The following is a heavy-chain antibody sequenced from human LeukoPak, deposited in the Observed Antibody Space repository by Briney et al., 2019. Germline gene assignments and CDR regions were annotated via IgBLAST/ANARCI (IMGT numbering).Heavy chain of an antibody. CDR3: AKESGGVGATTSFDY. J-gene: IGHJ4*02. D-gene: IGHD1-26*01. V-gene: IGHV3-23*01. CDR2: ISGSGGST. CDR1: GFSLNSYA. Sequence: GGSVTLSCGVWGFSLNSYAVSGLRRARGGGGVGVSAISGSGGSTYNADSVKGGYTISRDNSKNTPYPQMNSLRAQDTAVYYCAKESGGVGATTSFDYWGQGTLVTVSS.